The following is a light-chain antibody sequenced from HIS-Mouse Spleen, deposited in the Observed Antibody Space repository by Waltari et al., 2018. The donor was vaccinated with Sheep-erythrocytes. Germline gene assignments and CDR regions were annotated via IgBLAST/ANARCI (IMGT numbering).Light chain of an antibody. V-gene: IGKV2-28*01. Sequence: DIVMTQSPLSLPVPPGEPASISCRSSQSLLHRNGYNYLDWYLQMPGQSPQLLIYLGSNRASGVPDRFSGSGSGTDFTLKISRVEAEDVGVYYCMQALQTPLTFGGGTKVEIK. J-gene: IGKJ4*01. CDR2: LGS. CDR1: QSLLHRNGYNY. CDR3: MQALQTPLT.